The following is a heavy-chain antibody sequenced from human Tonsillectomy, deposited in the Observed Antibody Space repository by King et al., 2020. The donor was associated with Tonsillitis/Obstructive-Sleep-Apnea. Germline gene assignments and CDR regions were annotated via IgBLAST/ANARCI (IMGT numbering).Heavy chain of an antibody. V-gene: IGHV3-33*01. Sequence: VQLVESGGGVVQPGRSLRLSCAASGFTFSSYGMHWVRQAPGKGLEWGAVIWYDGSNKYYADSVKGRFTISRDNSKNTLYLQMNSLRAEDTAVYYCARGDAYYDFWSGYYTGSDFDYWGQGTLVTVSS. D-gene: IGHD3-3*01. CDR2: IWYDGSNK. CDR1: GFTFSSYG. J-gene: IGHJ4*02. CDR3: ARGDAYYDFWSGYYTGSDFDY.